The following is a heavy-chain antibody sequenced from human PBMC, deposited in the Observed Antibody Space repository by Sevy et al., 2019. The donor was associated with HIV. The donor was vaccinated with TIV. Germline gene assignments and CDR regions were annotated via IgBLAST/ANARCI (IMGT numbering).Heavy chain of an antibody. D-gene: IGHD6-13*01. Sequence: ASVKVSCKASGYTFNTYGISWVRQAPGQGLEWMGWISSYYGNTNFAHKFQGRVTMTTDTITNTPYMELTSLGSDDTAVYYCARERTRWQQLVEYYLGMDVWGQGTPVTVSS. CDR3: ARERTRWQQLVEYYLGMDV. V-gene: IGHV1-18*01. CDR1: GYTFNTYG. CDR2: ISSYYGNT. J-gene: IGHJ6*02.